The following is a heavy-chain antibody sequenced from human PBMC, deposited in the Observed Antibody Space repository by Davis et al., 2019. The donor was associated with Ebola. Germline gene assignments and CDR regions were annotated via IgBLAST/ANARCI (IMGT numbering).Heavy chain of an antibody. D-gene: IGHD6-19*01. Sequence: GESLKISCAASGFTFSSYSMNWVRQAPGKGLEWVGRIRSKANSYATAYAASVKGRFTISRDDSKNTAYLQMNSLRAEDTAVYYCARDGSSGRYLGWFDPWGQGTLVTVSS. CDR3: ARDGSSGRYLGWFDP. V-gene: IGHV3-73*01. CDR2: IRSKANSYAT. CDR1: GFTFSSYS. J-gene: IGHJ5*02.